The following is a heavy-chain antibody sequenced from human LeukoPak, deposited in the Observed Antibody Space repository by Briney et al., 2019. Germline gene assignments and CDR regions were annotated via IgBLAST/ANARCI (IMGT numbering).Heavy chain of an antibody. D-gene: IGHD2-8*02. CDR1: GGSISSSSYY. V-gene: IGHV4-39*01. CDR2: IYYSGSN. Sequence: SATLSLTCPVSGGSISSSSYYWGWIRQPPGKGLGWIWSIYYSGSNYYNPSLKSRVTISVDTSNTQLSLKLSSVTAADTAVYYCARGFRIEVVYAQSGTFNIWGQGTMVTVSS. J-gene: IGHJ3*02. CDR3: ARGFRIEVVYAQSGTFNI.